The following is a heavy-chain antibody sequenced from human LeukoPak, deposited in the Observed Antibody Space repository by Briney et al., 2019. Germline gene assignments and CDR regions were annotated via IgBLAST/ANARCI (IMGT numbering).Heavy chain of an antibody. J-gene: IGHJ4*02. Sequence: GGSLRLSCAASGFTFRNHWMSWVRQVPGRGLEWVAHIKQGGNEKHYVDSVEGRFTLSRDDSKNSLYLQMNSLRVDDSAVYYCARGPNYGDRVDYFDYWGQGTLVTVSS. V-gene: IGHV3-7*01. CDR2: IKQGGNEK. CDR3: ARGPNYGDRVDYFDY. D-gene: IGHD4-17*01. CDR1: GFTFRNHW.